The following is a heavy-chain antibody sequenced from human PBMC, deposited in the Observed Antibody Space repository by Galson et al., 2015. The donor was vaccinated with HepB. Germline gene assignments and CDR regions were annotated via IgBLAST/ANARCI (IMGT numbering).Heavy chain of an antibody. V-gene: IGHV3-23*01. CDR3: AKEYGYKTGGY. J-gene: IGHJ4*02. D-gene: IGHD2-8*02. CDR1: GFTFSSYA. Sequence: SLRLSCAASGFTFSSYAMSWVRQAPGKGLEWVSAISGSGGSTYYADSVKGRLTISRDKSKNSLFLQMNSLRAEDTAVYYCAKEYGYKTGGYWGQGTLGTVSS. CDR2: ISGSGGST.